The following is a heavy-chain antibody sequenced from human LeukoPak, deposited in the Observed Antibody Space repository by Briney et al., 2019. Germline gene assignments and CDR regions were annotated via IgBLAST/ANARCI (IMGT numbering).Heavy chain of an antibody. V-gene: IGHV3-11*01. Sequence: GGSLRLSCAASGFTFSDYYMSWIRQAPGRGLEWVSYISSSGSTIYYADSVKGRFTISRDNAKNSLYLQMNSLRAEDTAVYYCARDRNLDYGDYVDYWGQGTLVTVSS. CDR3: ARDRNLDYGDYVDY. CDR1: GFTFSDYY. D-gene: IGHD4-17*01. CDR2: ISSSGSTI. J-gene: IGHJ4*02.